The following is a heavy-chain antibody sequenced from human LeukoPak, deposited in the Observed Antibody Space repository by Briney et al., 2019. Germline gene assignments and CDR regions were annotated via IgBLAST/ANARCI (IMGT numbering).Heavy chain of an antibody. V-gene: IGHV3-11*01. J-gene: IGHJ4*02. CDR1: GFTFSHHY. D-gene: IGHD7-27*01. Sequence: GESLKISCAASGFTFSHHYMSWIRQAPGKGLEWISYITRSGAFYADSVKGRFTISRDNAKNSLYLQMNSLRVEDTAVYYCARDGDTTSKVDYLGQGTLVTVSS. CDR2: ITRSGA. CDR3: ARDGDTTSKVDY.